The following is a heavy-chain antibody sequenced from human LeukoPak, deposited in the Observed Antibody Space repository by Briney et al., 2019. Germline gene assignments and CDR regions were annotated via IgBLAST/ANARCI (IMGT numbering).Heavy chain of an antibody. J-gene: IGHJ4*02. CDR2: IRGSGGST. D-gene: IGHD3-9*01. Sequence: GGSLRLSCAASGFTFSSYAMSWVRQAPGKGLEWVSTIRGSGGSTYYADSVKGRFTISRDNSKNTLYLQMNSLRAEDTAVYYCAKRGYDILTAHAGFLFDYWGQGTLVTVSS. CDR1: GFTFSSYA. V-gene: IGHV3-23*01. CDR3: AKRGYDILTAHAGFLFDY.